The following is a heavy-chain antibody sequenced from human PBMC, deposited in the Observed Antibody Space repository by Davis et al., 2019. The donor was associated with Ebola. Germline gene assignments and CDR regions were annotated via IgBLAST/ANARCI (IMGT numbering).Heavy chain of an antibody. CDR2: IIPIFGAA. J-gene: IGHJ4*02. CDR3: ARASFGYNSGWYADY. CDR1: GGTFSTYS. Sequence: SVKVSCKASGGTFSTYSISWVRQAPGQGLEWMGGIIPIFGAAKYAQKFQGRVTITTDTSASTVYLDLTSLRSDDTAVFYCARASFGYNSGWYADYWGPGSLVTVSS. D-gene: IGHD6-19*01. V-gene: IGHV1-69*05.